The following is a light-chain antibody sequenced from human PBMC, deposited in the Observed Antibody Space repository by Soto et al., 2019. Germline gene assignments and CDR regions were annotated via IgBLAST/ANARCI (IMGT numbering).Light chain of an antibody. V-gene: IGLV1-47*01. CDR1: TSNIGSNF. J-gene: IGLJ2*01. Sequence: QSLLTQSPSASGTPGQRVTISCSGSTSNIGSNFIYWYQQLPGTAPKLLIYRNDQRPSGVPERFSGSKSGTSASLAISGLRSEDEADYHCAAWDDSLSGLVFGGGTKLTVL. CDR3: AAWDDSLSGLV. CDR2: RND.